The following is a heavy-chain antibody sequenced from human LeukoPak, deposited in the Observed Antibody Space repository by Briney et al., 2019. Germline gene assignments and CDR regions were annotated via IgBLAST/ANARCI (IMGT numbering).Heavy chain of an antibody. CDR1: GGSINSYY. J-gene: IGHJ4*02. CDR3: ARGGKATVVTM. D-gene: IGHD4-23*01. V-gene: IGHV4-4*07. Sequence: SETLSLTCTVSGGSINSYYWSWIRQPAGKGLEWIGRIYSSGSTNYNPSLKSRVSLSVDTSKNQFSLKLTSVPAADTAVYYCARGGKATVVTMWGQGILVTVSS. CDR2: IYSSGST.